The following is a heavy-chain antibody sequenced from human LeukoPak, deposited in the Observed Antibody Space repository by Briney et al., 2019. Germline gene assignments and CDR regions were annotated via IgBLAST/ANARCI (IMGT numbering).Heavy chain of an antibody. Sequence: SETLSLTCTVSGDSISSGSYFWSWIRQPAGKGLEWIGRIYTTGRTNYNPSLKSRITMSIDTPKNQFSLKLTSVTATDTAVYYCARMTTVTTRWYFDLWGRGTLITVSS. D-gene: IGHD4-17*01. V-gene: IGHV4-61*02. CDR2: IYTTGRT. CDR3: ARMTTVTTRWYFDL. J-gene: IGHJ2*01. CDR1: GDSISSGSYF.